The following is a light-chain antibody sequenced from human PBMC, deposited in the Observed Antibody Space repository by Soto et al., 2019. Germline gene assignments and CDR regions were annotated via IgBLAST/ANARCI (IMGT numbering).Light chain of an antibody. V-gene: IGKV1-39*01. Sequence: DIQMNHSPSSLSASVGYRVTITFRASQSVSTYLNWYSQKSGGAPKLLIHGVSKLENGTPSRFSGSGLATEFTLTISSLQSEDFAVYYCQQYNNWPRTFGQGTKVDIK. CDR2: GVS. CDR1: QSVSTY. CDR3: QQYNNWPRT. J-gene: IGKJ1*01.